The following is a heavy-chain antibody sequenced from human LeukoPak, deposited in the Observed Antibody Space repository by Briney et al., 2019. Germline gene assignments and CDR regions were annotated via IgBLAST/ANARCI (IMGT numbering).Heavy chain of an antibody. CDR1: GFTFSSHA. CDR2: IGGIGAST. Sequence: GGSLRLSCAASGFTFSSHAMNWVRQAPGKGLEWVSSIGGIGASTYYADSVKGRFPISRDNSKNTLYLQMNSLRAEDTALYYCAKAAYGDYVNWFDPWGQGILVVVSS. J-gene: IGHJ5*02. D-gene: IGHD4-17*01. CDR3: AKAAYGDYVNWFDP. V-gene: IGHV3-23*01.